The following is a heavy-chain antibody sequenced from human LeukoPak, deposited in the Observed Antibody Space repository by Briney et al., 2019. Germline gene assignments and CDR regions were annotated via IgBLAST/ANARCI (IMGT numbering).Heavy chain of an antibody. CDR1: GYTFTSYA. D-gene: IGHD6-19*01. CDR3: AREQWLVRSSQVGPLGY. J-gene: IGHJ4*02. Sequence: ASVKVSCKASGYTFTSYAMNWVRQAPGQGLEWMGWINTNTGNPTYAQGFTGRFVFSLDTSVSTAYLQISSLKAEDTAVYYCAREQWLVRSSQVGPLGYWGQGTLVTVSS. V-gene: IGHV7-4-1*02. CDR2: INTNTGNP.